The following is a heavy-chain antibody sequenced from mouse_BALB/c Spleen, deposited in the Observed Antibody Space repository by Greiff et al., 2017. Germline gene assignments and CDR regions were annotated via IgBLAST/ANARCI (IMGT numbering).Heavy chain of an antibody. J-gene: IGHJ2*01. Sequence: EVKLVESGGGLVKPGGSLKLSCAASGFTFSSYAMSWVRQTPEKRLEWVASISSGGSTYYPDSVKGRFTISRDNARNILYLQMSSLRSEDTAMYYCARGEDYFDYWGQGTTLTVAS. CDR1: GFTFSSYA. CDR2: ISSGGST. V-gene: IGHV5-6-5*01. CDR3: ARGEDYFDY.